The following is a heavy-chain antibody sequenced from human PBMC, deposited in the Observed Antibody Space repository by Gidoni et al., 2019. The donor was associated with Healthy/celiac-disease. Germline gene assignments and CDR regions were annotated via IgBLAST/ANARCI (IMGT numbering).Heavy chain of an antibody. J-gene: IGHJ4*02. CDR2: ISWNSGSI. CDR3: AKGFTVATPYYFDY. CDR1: GFTFDDYA. D-gene: IGHD4-17*01. V-gene: IGHV3-9*01. Sequence: EVQLVESGGGLVQPGRSLRLSCAASGFTFDDYAMHWVRQAPGKGLEWVSGISWNSGSIGYADSVKGRFTISRDNAKNSLYLQMNSLRAEDTALYYCAKGFTVATPYYFDYWGQGTLVTVSS.